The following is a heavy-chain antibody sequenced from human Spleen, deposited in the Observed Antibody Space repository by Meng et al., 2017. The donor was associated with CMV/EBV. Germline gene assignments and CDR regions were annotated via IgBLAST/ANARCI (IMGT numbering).Heavy chain of an antibody. CDR1: GFTFSSFN. V-gene: IGHV3-21*04. Sequence: GGSLRLSCAASGFTFSSFNMKWVRQAPGKGLEWVSFISSATGSYIYNSDSVKGRFTISRDNGRNTLYLQMSSLRVEDTAVYYCARARYGSGSYYLDYWGQGTVVTVSS. CDR2: ISSATGSYI. D-gene: IGHD3-10*01. CDR3: ARARYGSGSYYLDY. J-gene: IGHJ4*02.